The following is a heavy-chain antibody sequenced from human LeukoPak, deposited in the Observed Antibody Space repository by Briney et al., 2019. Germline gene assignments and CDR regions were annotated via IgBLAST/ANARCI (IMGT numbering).Heavy chain of an antibody. J-gene: IGHJ4*02. CDR3: ARDTGYCSGGSCYRYFDY. Sequence: ASQTLSLTCTVSGGSISSGSYYWSWIRQPAGKGLEWIGRIYTSGSTNYNPSLKSRVTISVDTSENQFSLKLSSVTAADTAVYYCARDTGYCSGGSCYRYFDYWGQGTLVTVSS. CDR2: IYTSGST. V-gene: IGHV4-61*02. D-gene: IGHD2-15*01. CDR1: GGSISSGSYY.